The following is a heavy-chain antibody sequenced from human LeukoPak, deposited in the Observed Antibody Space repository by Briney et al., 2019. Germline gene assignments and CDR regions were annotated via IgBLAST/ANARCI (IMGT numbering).Heavy chain of an antibody. V-gene: IGHV3-33*01. CDR3: ARVGSGSYFLDGFDI. CDR1: GFTFSSYG. J-gene: IGHJ3*02. CDR2: IWYDGSIK. Sequence: GGSLRLSCAASGFTFSSYGMHWVRQAPGKGLEWVAVIWYDGSIKYYADSVRGRFTISRDNPKNTLYLQMNSLRAEDTAVYYCARVGSGSYFLDGFDIWGQGTMVTVSS. D-gene: IGHD1-26*01.